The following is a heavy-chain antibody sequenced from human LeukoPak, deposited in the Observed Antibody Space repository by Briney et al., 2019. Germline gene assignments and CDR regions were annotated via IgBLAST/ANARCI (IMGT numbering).Heavy chain of an antibody. CDR3: ARDTDYYGSGRHGYLDH. J-gene: IGHJ1*01. V-gene: IGHV3-66*01. D-gene: IGHD3-10*01. Sequence: PGGSLRLSCAASGLTISNNFMGWVRQAPGKGLEWVSLIYSGGSTYSADSVKGRFTISRDNSKNTLHLQMNSLRAEDTAVYYCARDTDYYGSGRHGYLDHWGQGTLVTVSS. CDR1: GLTISNNF. CDR2: IYSGGST.